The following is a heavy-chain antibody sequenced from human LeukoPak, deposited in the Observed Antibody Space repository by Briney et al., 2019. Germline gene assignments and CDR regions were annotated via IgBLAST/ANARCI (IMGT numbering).Heavy chain of an antibody. CDR2: ISGSGDST. Sequence: GGSLKLSCAASGFTFSSYAMSWVRQAPGKGLQWVSSISGSGDSTYYADSVKGRFTISRDNSNNTLYLQMNSLRAEDTAVYYCAILIAVAGPATFYWGQGTLVTVSS. J-gene: IGHJ4*02. CDR1: GFTFSSYA. V-gene: IGHV3-23*01. D-gene: IGHD6-19*01. CDR3: AILIAVAGPATFY.